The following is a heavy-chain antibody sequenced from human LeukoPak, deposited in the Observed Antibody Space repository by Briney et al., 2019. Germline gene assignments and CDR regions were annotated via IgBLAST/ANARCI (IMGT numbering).Heavy chain of an antibody. D-gene: IGHD5-24*01. V-gene: IGHV3-23*01. CDR3: ARGNFRRDGYNFDY. CDR1: GFTFSNYG. CDR2: ISGSGTNT. J-gene: IGHJ4*02. Sequence: GGSLRLSCAASGFTFSNYGMSWVRQAPGKGLEWVSGISGSGTNTHYADSVKGRFTISRDNSKNTLYLQMNSLRAEDTAVFYCARGNFRRDGYNFDYWGQGTLVTVSS.